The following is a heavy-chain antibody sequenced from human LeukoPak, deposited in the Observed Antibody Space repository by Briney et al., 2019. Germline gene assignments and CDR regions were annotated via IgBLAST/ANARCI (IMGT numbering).Heavy chain of an antibody. Sequence: GRSLRLSCAASGFTFDDYAMHWVRQAPGKGLEWVSGISWNSGSIGYADSVKGRFTISRDNAKNSLYLQINSLRAEDMALYYCAKSSAIITMVRGVIDYFDYWGQGTLVTVSS. V-gene: IGHV3-9*03. CDR1: GFTFDDYA. CDR3: AKSSAIITMVRGVIDYFDY. D-gene: IGHD3-10*01. J-gene: IGHJ4*02. CDR2: ISWNSGSI.